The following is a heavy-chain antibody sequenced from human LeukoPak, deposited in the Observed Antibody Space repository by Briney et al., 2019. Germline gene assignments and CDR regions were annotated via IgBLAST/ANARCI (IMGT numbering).Heavy chain of an antibody. D-gene: IGHD6-19*01. CDR1: GFTFSSYW. J-gene: IGHJ4*02. CDR2: IKQDGSEK. V-gene: IGHV3-7*01. CDR3: ARDIAVAALDY. Sequence: PGGSLRLSCAASGFTFSSYWMSWVRQAPGKGLEWVANIKQDGSEKYYVDSVKGRFTISRDNAKNSLYLQMNSLRAEDTAVYCCARDIAVAALDYWGQGTLVTVSS.